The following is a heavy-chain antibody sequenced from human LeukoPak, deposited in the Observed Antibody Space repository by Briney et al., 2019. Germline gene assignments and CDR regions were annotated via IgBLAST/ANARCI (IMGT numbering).Heavy chain of an antibody. V-gene: IGHV4-4*07. CDR1: GGSISSYY. CDR3: ARLEALSSGANWFDP. CDR2: IYTSGST. Sequence: KPSETLSLTCTVSGGSISSYYWSWIRQPAGKGLEWIGRIYTSGSTNYNPSLKSRVTMSVDTSKNQFSLKLSSVTAADTAVYYCARLEALSSGANWFDPWGQGTLVTVSS. D-gene: IGHD3-22*01. J-gene: IGHJ5*02.